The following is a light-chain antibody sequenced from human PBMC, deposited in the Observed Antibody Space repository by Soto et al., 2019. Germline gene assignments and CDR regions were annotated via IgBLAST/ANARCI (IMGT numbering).Light chain of an antibody. CDR1: SSDVGGYNY. V-gene: IGLV2-14*03. Sequence: QSALTQPASVSGSPGQSITISCTGTSSDVGGYNYVSWYQHHPGKAPKLMIFDVSNRPSGVSNRCSGSKSGNTASLTISGLQPEDEADYYCSSYTTSNTRQIVFGTGTKVNVL. CDR2: DVS. J-gene: IGLJ1*01. CDR3: SSYTTSNTRQIV.